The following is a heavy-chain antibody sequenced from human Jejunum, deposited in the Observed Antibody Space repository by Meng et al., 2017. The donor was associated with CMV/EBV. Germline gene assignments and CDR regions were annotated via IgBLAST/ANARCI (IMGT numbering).Heavy chain of an antibody. CDR1: GGTFSSYA. CDR3: AREGPGGMATTPYFDY. D-gene: IGHD5-24*01. V-gene: IGHV1-69*10. CDR2: IIPILGIA. Sequence: VQVVQSWAEVNKPGSSGKVSCKASGGTFSSYAISWVRQAPGQGLEWMGGIIPILGIANYAQKFQGRVTITADKSTSTAYMELSSLRSEDTAVYYCAREGPGGMATTPYFDYWGQGTLVTVSS. J-gene: IGHJ4*02.